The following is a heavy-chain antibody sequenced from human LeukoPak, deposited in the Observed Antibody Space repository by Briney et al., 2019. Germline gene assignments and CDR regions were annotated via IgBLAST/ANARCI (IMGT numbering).Heavy chain of an antibody. CDR2: FDPEDGET. CDR1: GYTLTELS. V-gene: IGHV1-24*01. Sequence: ASVKVSCKVSGYTLTELSMHWVRQAPGKGLEWMGGFDPEDGETIYAQKFQGRVTMTEDTSTDTAYMELSSLRSEDTAVYYCAAKLLYGDIGGFDYWGQGTLVTVSS. D-gene: IGHD4-17*01. CDR3: AAKLLYGDIGGFDY. J-gene: IGHJ4*02.